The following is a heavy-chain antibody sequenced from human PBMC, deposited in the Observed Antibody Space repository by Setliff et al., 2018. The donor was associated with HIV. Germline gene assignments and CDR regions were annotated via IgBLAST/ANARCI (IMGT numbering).Heavy chain of an antibody. D-gene: IGHD6-19*01. V-gene: IGHV4-39*07. CDR1: GGSISSSSYY. J-gene: IGHJ4*02. Sequence: KPSETLSLTCTVSGGSISSSSYYWGWIRQPPGKGLEWIGSIYYSGSTYYNPSLKSRVTISVDTSKNQFSLKLSSVTAADTAVYYCASTGYSSGWSFDYWGQGTLVTVS. CDR2: IYYSGST. CDR3: ASTGYSSGWSFDY.